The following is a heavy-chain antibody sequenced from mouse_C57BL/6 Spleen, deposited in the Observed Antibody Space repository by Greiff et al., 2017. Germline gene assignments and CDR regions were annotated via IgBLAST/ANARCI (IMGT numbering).Heavy chain of an antibody. Sequence: QVQLQQSVAELVMPGASVKLSCKASGYTFPSYWMHWVKQRPGQGLEWIGEIDPSDSYTKYNQKFKGKSTLTVDKSSSTAYMQLSSLTSEDSAVYYCARDHYGNLFASWRQGTLVTVSA. J-gene: IGHJ3*01. CDR1: GYTFPSYW. CDR2: IDPSDSYT. D-gene: IGHD2-1*01. CDR3: ARDHYGNLFAS. V-gene: IGHV1-69*01.